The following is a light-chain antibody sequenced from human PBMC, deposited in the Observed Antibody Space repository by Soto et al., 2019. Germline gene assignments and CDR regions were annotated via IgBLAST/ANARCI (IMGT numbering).Light chain of an antibody. Sequence: IVLTQSPGTLSWSPGEGATLSCKSSQRVSRGNIGWYQQKPGQAPSLLIYGATKRTTGVPDRFSGSGSDTEFTLIISRLEPEDFAVYYCHHYGSTLLPFGGGTKVEIK. J-gene: IGKJ4*01. CDR2: GAT. CDR3: HHYGSTLLP. V-gene: IGKV3-20*01. CDR1: QRVSRGN.